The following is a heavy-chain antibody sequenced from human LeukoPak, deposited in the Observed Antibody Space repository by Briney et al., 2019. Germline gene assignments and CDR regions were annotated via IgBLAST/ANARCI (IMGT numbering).Heavy chain of an antibody. CDR1: GFTFSSYW. CDR2: IRQDGSVQ. CDR3: LVTTRSRGFDY. J-gene: IGHJ4*02. D-gene: IGHD1/OR15-1a*01. Sequence: GGSLRLSCAASGFTFSSYWMSWVRQAPGKGLEWVANIRQDGSVQNYVDSVKGRFTISRDNPKNSVYLQMSSLRAEDTAVYYCLVTTRSRGFDYWGQGTLVTVSS. V-gene: IGHV3-7*01.